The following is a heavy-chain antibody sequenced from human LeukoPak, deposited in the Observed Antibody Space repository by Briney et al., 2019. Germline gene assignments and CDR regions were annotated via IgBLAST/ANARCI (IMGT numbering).Heavy chain of an antibody. D-gene: IGHD3-10*01. CDR3: ARVVTMVRGKLKDFDY. Sequence: ASVKVSCKASGYPFTSFGISWVRPAPGQGLEWMGWISAYNGNTNYAQKLQGRVTMTTDTSTSTAYMELRSLRSDDTAVYYCARVVTMVRGKLKDFDYWGQGTLVTVSS. J-gene: IGHJ4*02. CDR2: ISAYNGNT. V-gene: IGHV1-18*01. CDR1: GYPFTSFG.